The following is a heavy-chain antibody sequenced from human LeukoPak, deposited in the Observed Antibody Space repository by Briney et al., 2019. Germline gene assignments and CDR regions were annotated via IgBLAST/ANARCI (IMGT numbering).Heavy chain of an antibody. Sequence: ASVKVSCKPSVYTFTGYYMHWVRQAPGQGLEWMGWINPNSGGTNYAQKFQGRVTMTRDTSISTAYMELSRLRSDDTAVYYCARPEVFGLVTPFDYWGQGTLVTVSS. CDR2: INPNSGGT. V-gene: IGHV1-2*02. CDR1: VYTFTGYY. CDR3: ARPEVFGLVTPFDY. J-gene: IGHJ4*02. D-gene: IGHD3-3*01.